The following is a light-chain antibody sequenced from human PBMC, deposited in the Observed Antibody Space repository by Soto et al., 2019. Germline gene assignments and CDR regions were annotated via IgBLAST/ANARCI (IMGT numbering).Light chain of an antibody. Sequence: EIVLTQSPATLSLPPGERATLSCRASQSVSSYLAWYQQKPGQAPRLLFYDASNRATGIPARFSGSGPGTDFTLTISSLEPEDFAVYYCQQRSNWHPCHTFGQGTRLEIK. J-gene: IGKJ5*01. CDR1: QSVSSY. CDR2: DAS. CDR3: QQRSNWHPCHT. V-gene: IGKV3D-11*02.